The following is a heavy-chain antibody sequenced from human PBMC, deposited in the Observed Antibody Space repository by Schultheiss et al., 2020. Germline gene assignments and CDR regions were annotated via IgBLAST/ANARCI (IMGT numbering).Heavy chain of an antibody. Sequence: GSLRLSCAASGFTFSSYWMSWVRQAPGKGLEWVANIKQDGSEKYYVDSVKGRFTISRDNAKNSLYLQMNSLRAEDTAVYYCARAIGWYYYYYYMDVWGKGTTVTVS. J-gene: IGHJ6*03. V-gene: IGHV3-7*01. CDR1: GFTFSSYW. CDR3: ARAIGWYYYYYYMDV. D-gene: IGHD6-19*01. CDR2: IKQDGSEK.